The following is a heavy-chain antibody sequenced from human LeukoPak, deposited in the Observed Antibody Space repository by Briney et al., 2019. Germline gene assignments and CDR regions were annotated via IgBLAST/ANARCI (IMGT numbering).Heavy chain of an antibody. V-gene: IGHV4-59*01. CDR3: ASSKYYYDSRVDY. J-gene: IGHJ4*02. D-gene: IGHD3-22*01. CDR2: IYYSGST. CDR1: GGSISSYY. Sequence: SETLSLTCTVSGGSISSYYWSWIRQPPGKGLEWIGYIYYSGSTNYNPSLKSRVTISVDTSKNQFSLKLSSVTAADTAVYYCASSKYYYDSRVDYWGQGTLVTVSS.